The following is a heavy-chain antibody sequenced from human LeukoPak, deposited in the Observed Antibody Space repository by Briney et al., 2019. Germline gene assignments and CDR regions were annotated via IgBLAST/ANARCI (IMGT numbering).Heavy chain of an antibody. Sequence: GGSLRLSCAASGFTFSSYGMSWVRQAPGKGLEWVSAISGSGGSTYYADSVKGRFTISRDNSKNTLYLQMNSLRAEDTAVYYCAKDRLWFGEFLWGQGTMVTVSS. CDR2: ISGSGGST. CDR1: GFTFSSYG. J-gene: IGHJ3*01. V-gene: IGHV3-23*01. CDR3: AKDRLWFGEFL. D-gene: IGHD3-10*01.